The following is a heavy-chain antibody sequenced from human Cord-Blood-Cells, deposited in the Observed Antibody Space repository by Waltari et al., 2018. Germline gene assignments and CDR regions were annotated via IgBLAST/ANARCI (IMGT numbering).Heavy chain of an antibody. V-gene: IGHV3-23*01. CDR3: AKDGGSPREDY. D-gene: IGHD3-16*01. CDR2: ISGKGGST. Sequence: EVQLLESGGGLVQPGGSLRLSCAASGFTFSSYAMSWVRQAPGKGLEWVSGISGKGGSTYHAESVKGRFTISRDNSKNTLYLQMNSLRAEDTAVYYCAKDGGSPREDYWGQGTLVTVSS. CDR1: GFTFSSYA. J-gene: IGHJ4*02.